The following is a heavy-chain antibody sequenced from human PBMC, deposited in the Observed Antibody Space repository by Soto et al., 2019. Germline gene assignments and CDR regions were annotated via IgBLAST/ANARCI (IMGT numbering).Heavy chain of an antibody. CDR3: SRGQAGLETAPYYFDY. J-gene: IGHJ4*02. CDR2: SRSRAYGGTT. CDR1: GFSFGAYA. V-gene: IGHV3-49*03. Sequence: PVGSLRLSCTTSGFSFGAYAVSWFRQAPGKGLEWVGFSRSRAYGGTTEYAASVRGRFSIPRDASTSIAYLQMNSLKTEDTALYFCSRGQAGLETAPYYFDYWGQGTLVTVSS. D-gene: IGHD1-1*01.